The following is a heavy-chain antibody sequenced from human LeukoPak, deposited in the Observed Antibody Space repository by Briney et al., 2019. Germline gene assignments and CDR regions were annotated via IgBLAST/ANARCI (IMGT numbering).Heavy chain of an antibody. CDR2: ISYDGSDK. D-gene: IGHD2-15*01. V-gene: IGHV3-30*04. CDR1: GFTFSSYA. Sequence: GGSLRLSCAASGFTFSSYAMHWVRQAPGKGLEWVAVISYDGSDKYYTDSVKGLFTNSRDNSKNTLYLQMNSLEAEDTAVYYCARALVGGLVDYWGQGTLVTVSS. J-gene: IGHJ4*02. CDR3: ARALVGGLVDY.